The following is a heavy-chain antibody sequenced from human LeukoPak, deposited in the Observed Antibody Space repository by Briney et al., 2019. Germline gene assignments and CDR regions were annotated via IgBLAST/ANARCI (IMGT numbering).Heavy chain of an antibody. V-gene: IGHV3-23*01. CDR2: ISDSGSGT. Sequence: PGGSLRLSCAASGFTFSSDAMNWVRQAPGKGLQLVSAISDSGSGTYYADSVKGRFIISRGNSKNTVYLQMNSLRAEDTAIYYCAKPGGHRVLDPFDIWGQGTLVTVSS. D-gene: IGHD1-26*01. CDR1: GFTFSSDA. J-gene: IGHJ3*02. CDR3: AKPGGHRVLDPFDI.